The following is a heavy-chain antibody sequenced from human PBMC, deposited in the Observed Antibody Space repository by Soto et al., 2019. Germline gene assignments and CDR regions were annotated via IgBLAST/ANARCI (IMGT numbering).Heavy chain of an antibody. Sequence: GSLRLSCAASGFTFSSYAMSWVRQAPGKGLEWVSAISGSGGSTYYADSVKGRFTISRDNSKDTLYLQMNSLRAEDTAVYYCAKEKAFTMVRGVISYWGQGTLVTVSS. J-gene: IGHJ4*02. CDR3: AKEKAFTMVRGVISY. CDR2: ISGSGGST. CDR1: GFTFSSYA. V-gene: IGHV3-23*01. D-gene: IGHD3-10*01.